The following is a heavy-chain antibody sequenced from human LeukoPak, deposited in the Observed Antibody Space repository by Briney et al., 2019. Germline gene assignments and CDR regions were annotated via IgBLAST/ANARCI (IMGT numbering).Heavy chain of an antibody. J-gene: IGHJ5*02. CDR3: ARGQGIAVAGWYEP. CDR1: GXSISPYY. V-gene: IGHV4-59*01. D-gene: IGHD6-19*01. Sequence: PSETLSLTCAVSGXSISPYYWAWLRQPPGKELEWIGYIYHSGTTKYNPSLKSRVTISADTSKNQLSLKLTSVTAADTAVYYCARGQGIAVAGWYEPWGQGTLVTVSS. CDR2: IYHSGTT.